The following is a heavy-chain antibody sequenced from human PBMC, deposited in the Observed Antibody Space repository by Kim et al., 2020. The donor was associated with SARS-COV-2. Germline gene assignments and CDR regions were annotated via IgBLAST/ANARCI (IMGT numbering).Heavy chain of an antibody. CDR2: ISYDGSNK. Sequence: GGSLRLSCAASGFTFSSYGMHWVRQAPGKGLEWVAVISYDGSNKYYADSVKGRFTISRDNSKNALYLQMNSLRAEDTAVYYCARDRWGADILTGYLGEPEHYYYYYGMDVWGQGTTVTVSS. CDR3: ARDRWGADILTGYLGEPEHYYYYYGMDV. V-gene: IGHV3-33*05. J-gene: IGHJ6*02. CDR1: GFTFSSYG. D-gene: IGHD3-9*01.